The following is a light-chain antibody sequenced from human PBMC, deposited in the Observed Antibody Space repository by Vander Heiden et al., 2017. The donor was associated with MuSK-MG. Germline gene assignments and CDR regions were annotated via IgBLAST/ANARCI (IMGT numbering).Light chain of an antibody. J-gene: IGLJ2*01. CDR1: KLGDKY. CDR3: QAWDSSTVV. CDR2: QDS. V-gene: IGLV3-1*01. Sequence: SYELTQPPSVSVSPGQTASITCSGDKLGDKYACWYQQKPGQSPVLVIYQDSKRPSGIPERFSGSNSGNKATLTISGTQAMDEADYYCQAWDSSTVVFGGGTKLTV.